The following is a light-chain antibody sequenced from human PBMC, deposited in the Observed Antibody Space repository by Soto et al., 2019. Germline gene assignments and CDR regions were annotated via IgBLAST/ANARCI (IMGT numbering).Light chain of an antibody. J-gene: IGKJ1*01. Sequence: DIVLTQSPGTLSLSPGERATLSCRASQRISSNYLGWYQQKPGQAPRLLIYGASTRATGIPDRFSGSGSGTDFTLTISRLEPEDFATYYCQQTYSTPRTFGQGTKVDIK. CDR3: QQTYSTPRT. V-gene: IGKV3-20*01. CDR2: GAS. CDR1: QRISSNY.